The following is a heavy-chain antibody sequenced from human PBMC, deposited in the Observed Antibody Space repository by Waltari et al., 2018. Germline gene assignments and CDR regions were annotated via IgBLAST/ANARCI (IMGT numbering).Heavy chain of an antibody. CDR3: ARTPWYSGSYYYFDY. CDR2: IYPGDSGT. D-gene: IGHD1-26*01. Sequence: EVQLVQSGAEVKKPGESLKISCKGSGYSFTSYWIGWVRQMPGKGLEWMGIIYPGDSGTRYSPAFQGQVTISADKSISAAYLQWSSLKASDTAMYYCARTPWYSGSYYYFDYWGQGTLVTVSS. CDR1: GYSFTSYW. V-gene: IGHV5-51*01. J-gene: IGHJ4*02.